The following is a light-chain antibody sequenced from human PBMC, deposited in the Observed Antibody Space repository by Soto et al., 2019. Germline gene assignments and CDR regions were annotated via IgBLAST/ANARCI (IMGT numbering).Light chain of an antibody. V-gene: IGKV3-15*01. CDR3: QQYNNWPWK. Sequence: EIVMTHSPATLSVSPGGRATLSCRASQSISDTLAWYQQKPGQAPRLLIYSASRRATGFPGRFSGSGSGTDFTLTISSLQSEDLAVYYCQQYNNWPWKFGQGTKVDIK. J-gene: IGKJ1*01. CDR1: QSISDT. CDR2: SAS.